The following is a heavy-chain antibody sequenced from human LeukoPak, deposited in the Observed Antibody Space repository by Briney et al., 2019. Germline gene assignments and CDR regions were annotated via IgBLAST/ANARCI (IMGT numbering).Heavy chain of an antibody. CDR3: ARRNRWELLDF. D-gene: IGHD1-26*01. CDR2: CYYSGNT. CDR1: GGSISSSSYF. V-gene: IGHV4-39*01. J-gene: IGHJ4*02. Sequence: SETLSLTCTVSGGSISSSSYFWGWVRQPPGKGLEWIGSCYYSGNTYYNPSLKSRVTISLDTSKNQLSLKLGSVTAADTAVYYCARRNRWELLDFWGQGTLVTVSS.